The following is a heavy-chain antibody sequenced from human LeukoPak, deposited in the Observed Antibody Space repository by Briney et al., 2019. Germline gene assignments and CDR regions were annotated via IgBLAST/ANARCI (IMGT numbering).Heavy chain of an antibody. CDR1: GGSFSGYY. J-gene: IGHJ5*01. CDR2: INHSGST. V-gene: IGHV4-34*01. D-gene: IGHD3-22*01. CDR3: ASRVATDYDSNWFDS. Sequence: SETLSLTCAVYGGSFSGYYWSWIRQPPGKGLEWIGEINHSGSTNYNPSLKSRVTISVDTSKNQFSLKLSSVTAADTAVYYCASRVATDYDSNWFDSWGQGTLVTVSS.